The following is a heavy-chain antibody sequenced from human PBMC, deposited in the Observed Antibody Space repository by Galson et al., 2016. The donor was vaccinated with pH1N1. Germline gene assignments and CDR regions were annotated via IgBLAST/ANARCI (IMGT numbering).Heavy chain of an antibody. V-gene: IGHV3-9*01. CDR3: ARPAEQQWLVILPFGY. J-gene: IGHJ4*02. D-gene: IGHD6-19*01. CDR1: GFSFDDFA. Sequence: SLRLSCAASGFSFDDFAMHWVRQVPGKGLEWVSGFSSNSGAIGYADSVKGRFTVSRDNAKNSLYLQMNSLRAEDTAVYYCARPAEQQWLVILPFGYWGQGILVTVSS. CDR2: FSSNSGAI.